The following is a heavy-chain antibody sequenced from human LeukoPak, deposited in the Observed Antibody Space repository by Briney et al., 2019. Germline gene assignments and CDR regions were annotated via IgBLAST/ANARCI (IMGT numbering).Heavy chain of an antibody. CDR3: ARDAMGNYYDILTGYPNWFDP. J-gene: IGHJ5*02. CDR2: INPSGGST. CDR1: GYTFTSYY. V-gene: IGHV1-46*01. D-gene: IGHD3-9*01. Sequence: ASVKVSCKASGYTFTSYYMHWVRQAPGQGLEWMGIINPSGGSTSYAQKFQGRVTMTRDTSTSTAYMELSSLRSEDTAVYYCARDAMGNYYDILTGYPNWFDPWGQGTLVTVSS.